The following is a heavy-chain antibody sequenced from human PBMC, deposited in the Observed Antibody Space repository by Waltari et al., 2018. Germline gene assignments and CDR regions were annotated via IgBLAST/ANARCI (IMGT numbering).Heavy chain of an antibody. CDR2: GSSGGSGM. Sequence: EVQLVESGGGLVQPGGSLRLSCAASGFAFSSYWMHWVSQAPGKGLGCGARGSSGGSGMFDADSDKGRFTTSRDNAKNTLHLQMNSLRVEDTAVYYCARVKFLEWLPQPAVLDYWGQGSLVIVSS. V-gene: IGHV3-74*01. J-gene: IGHJ4*02. D-gene: IGHD3-3*01. CDR3: ARVKFLEWLPQPAVLDY. CDR1: GFAFSSYW.